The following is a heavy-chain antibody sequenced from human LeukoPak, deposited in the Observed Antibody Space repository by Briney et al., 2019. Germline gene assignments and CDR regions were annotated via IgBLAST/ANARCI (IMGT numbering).Heavy chain of an antibody. CDR2: IYYSGST. D-gene: IGHD1-26*01. J-gene: IGHJ4*02. Sequence: PSETLSLTCTVSGGSISSSSYYWGWIRQPPGKGLEWIGSIYYSGSTYYNPSLKSRVTISVDTSNNQFSLRLSSVTAADTAVYYCARDERYSGSYHQYYFDYWGQGTLVTVSS. CDR1: GGSISSSSYY. V-gene: IGHV4-39*07. CDR3: ARDERYSGSYHQYYFDY.